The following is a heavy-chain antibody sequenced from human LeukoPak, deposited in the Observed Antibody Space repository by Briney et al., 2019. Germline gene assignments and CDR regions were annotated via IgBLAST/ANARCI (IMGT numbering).Heavy chain of an antibody. D-gene: IGHD6-19*01. J-gene: IGHJ6*03. CDR1: GGSISSGTYY. CDR3: ARAPPPTEIQIGVADSPAYYMDV. Sequence: TSETLSLTCTVSGGSISSGTYYWSWIRQPPGKVLEWIGYIYHSGSTYYNPSLKSRVTISVDRSKNQFSLKVSSATAADTAVYYCARAPPPTEIQIGVADSPAYYMDVWGKGTTVTVSS. CDR2: IYHSGST. V-gene: IGHV4-30-2*01.